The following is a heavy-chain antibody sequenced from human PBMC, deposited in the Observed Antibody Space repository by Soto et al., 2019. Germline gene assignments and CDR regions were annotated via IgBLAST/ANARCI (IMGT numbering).Heavy chain of an antibody. J-gene: IGHJ6*02. CDR3: ARGQDIVVVPAKDGGGMDV. CDR1: GFTFSSYS. V-gene: IGHV3-21*01. D-gene: IGHD2-2*01. CDR2: ISSSSSYI. Sequence: GGSLRLSCAASGFTFSSYSMNWVRQAPGKGLEWVSSISSSSSYIYYADSVKGRFTISRDNAKNSLYLQMNSLRAEDTAVYYCARGQDIVVVPAKDGGGMDVWGQGTTVTVSS.